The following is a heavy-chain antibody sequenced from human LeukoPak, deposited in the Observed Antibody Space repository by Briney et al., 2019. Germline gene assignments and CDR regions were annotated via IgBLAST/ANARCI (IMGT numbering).Heavy chain of an antibody. CDR1: GGSISSYY. CDR2: IYYSGST. CDR3: ASFDFQAGGYYYGMGV. V-gene: IGHV4-59*01. D-gene: IGHD3-3*01. J-gene: IGHJ6*02. Sequence: SETLSLTCTVSGGSISSYYWSWIRQPPGKGLEWIGYIYYSGSTNYNPSLKSRVTISVDTSKNQFSLKLSSVTAADTAVYYCASFDFQAGGYYYGMGVWGQGTTVTVSS.